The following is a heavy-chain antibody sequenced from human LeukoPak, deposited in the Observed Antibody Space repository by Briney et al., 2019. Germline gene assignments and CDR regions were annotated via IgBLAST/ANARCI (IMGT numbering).Heavy chain of an antibody. Sequence: TLSLTWTVSGGSISSGDYYWSWIRQPPWKGLEWIAYIYYSGSTYYNPSLKSRVTISVDTSKNQFSLKLSSVTTADTAVYYCARDFRARSGPSDAFDIWGQGTMVTVSS. J-gene: IGHJ3*02. CDR1: GGSISSGDYY. CDR3: ARDFRARSGPSDAFDI. D-gene: IGHD6-25*01. V-gene: IGHV4-30-4*08. CDR2: IYYSGST.